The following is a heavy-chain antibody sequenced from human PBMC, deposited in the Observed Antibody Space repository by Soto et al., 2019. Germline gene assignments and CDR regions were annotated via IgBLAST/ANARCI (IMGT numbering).Heavy chain of an antibody. Sequence: QLQLQESGPGLVKPSETLSLTCSVSDDSINSDKYYWGWIRQPPGKGLEWIGSIYYRGNAYYNPSLQTRVTISLDMSKSLFSLKLNSVTAADSAVYFCARLEGLATISYYFDFWGPGALVTVSS. D-gene: IGHD3-9*01. CDR2: IYYRGNA. J-gene: IGHJ4*02. CDR3: ARLEGLATISYYFDF. V-gene: IGHV4-39*01. CDR1: DDSINSDKYY.